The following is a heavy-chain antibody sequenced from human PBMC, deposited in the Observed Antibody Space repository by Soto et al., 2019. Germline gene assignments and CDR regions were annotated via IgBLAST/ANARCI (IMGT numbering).Heavy chain of an antibody. CDR3: ARGLSKKVPAARDYGMDV. CDR2: INHSGST. V-gene: IGHV4-34*01. Sequence: PSETLSLTCAVYGGSFSGYYWSWIRQPPGKGLEWIGEINHSGSTNYNPSLKSRVTISVDTSKNQFSLKLSSVTAADTAVYYCARGLSKKVPAARDYGMDVWGQGTTVTVSS. CDR1: GGSFSGYY. J-gene: IGHJ6*02. D-gene: IGHD2-2*01.